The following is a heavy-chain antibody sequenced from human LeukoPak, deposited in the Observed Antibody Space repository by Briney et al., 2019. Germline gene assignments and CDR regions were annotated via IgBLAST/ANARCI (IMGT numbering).Heavy chain of an antibody. J-gene: IGHJ4*02. CDR2: ITSSSSYI. CDR3: ARDRRLYYDILTAAYFDY. D-gene: IGHD3-9*01. Sequence: GGSLSLSCAASGFTFSSYSMHWLPQAPGEGLVWVSSITSSSSYIYYADSVKGRFTISRDNAKNSLYLQMNSLRAEDTAVYYCARDRRLYYDILTAAYFDYWGQGTLVTVSS. CDR1: GFTFSSYS. V-gene: IGHV3-21*01.